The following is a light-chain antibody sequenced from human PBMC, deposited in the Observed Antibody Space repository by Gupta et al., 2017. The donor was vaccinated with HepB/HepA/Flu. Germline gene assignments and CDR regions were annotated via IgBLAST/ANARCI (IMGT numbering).Light chain of an antibody. J-gene: IGKJ1*01. CDR3: QQRSNWPWT. CDR1: QSISSY. CDR2: EAS. Sequence: VFTQSPATLSLSPGERATLSCRASQSISSYLAWYQQKPGQAPRLLIYEASNRASGIPARFSGSGSGTDFILTISSLQPEDFAVYYCQQRSNWPWTFGQGTKVDIK. V-gene: IGKV3-11*01.